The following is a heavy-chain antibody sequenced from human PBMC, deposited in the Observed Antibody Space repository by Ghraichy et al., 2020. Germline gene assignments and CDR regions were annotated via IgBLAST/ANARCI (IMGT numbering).Heavy chain of an antibody. J-gene: IGHJ6*02. CDR2: IWYDGSKK. V-gene: IGHV3-33*01. Sequence: GGSLRLSCAASGFTFSSFGMHWVRQAPGKGLEWVAVIWYDGSKKYYADSVKGRFTISRDNSKNTLYLQMNSLRAEDTAVYYCARDKDDILTGYWGYYHSYDMDVWGQGTTVTVSS. CDR3: ARDKDDILTGYWGYYHSYDMDV. D-gene: IGHD3-9*01. CDR1: GFTFSSFG.